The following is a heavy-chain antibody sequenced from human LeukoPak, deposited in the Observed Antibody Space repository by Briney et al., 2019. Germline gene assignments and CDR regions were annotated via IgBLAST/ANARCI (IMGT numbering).Heavy chain of an antibody. D-gene: IGHD3-16*01. CDR2: ISVYNGDP. CDR1: GYSFATYG. Sequence: ASVKVSCKASGYSFATYGITWVRQAPGQGLEWMGWISVYNGDPNYAQRLRDRVTMTTDTSTNTAYMELRSLTSDDTGIYYCARAIYDGPRCYPDYWGQGSLVTVSS. V-gene: IGHV1-18*01. CDR3: ARAIYDGPRCYPDY. J-gene: IGHJ4*02.